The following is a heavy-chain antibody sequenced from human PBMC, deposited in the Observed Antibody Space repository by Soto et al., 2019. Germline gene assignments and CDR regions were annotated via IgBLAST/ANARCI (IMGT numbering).Heavy chain of an antibody. Sequence: QVQLVQSGAEVKKPGSSVKVSCKSSGGTFSSYAISWVRQAPGQGLEWMGGLIPIFGTAHYAQKFQGRVTIAADESTSTAYMELSSLRSEDTAVYYCARGRYDSSGYRGMDVWGQGTTVTVSS. J-gene: IGHJ6*02. CDR1: GGTFSSYA. D-gene: IGHD3-22*01. CDR3: ARGRYDSSGYRGMDV. CDR2: LIPIFGTA. V-gene: IGHV1-69*01.